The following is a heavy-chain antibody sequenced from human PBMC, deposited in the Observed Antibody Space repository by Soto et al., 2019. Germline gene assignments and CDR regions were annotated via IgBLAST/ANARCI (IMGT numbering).Heavy chain of an antibody. CDR3: GRDEVRNGVGV. Sequence: GGSLRLSCVASGFTFNKYALAWVRQAPGKGLEWVSATSGSGASTYDADSVKGRFTISRDNSKNSVYLQMNSLRADDTALYYCGRDEVRNGVGVWGQGTTVTVSS. CDR1: GFTFNKYA. J-gene: IGHJ6*02. CDR2: TSGSGAST. V-gene: IGHV3-23*01.